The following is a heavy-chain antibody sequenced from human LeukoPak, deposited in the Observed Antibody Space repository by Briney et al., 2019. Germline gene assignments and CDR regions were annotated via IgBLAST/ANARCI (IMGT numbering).Heavy chain of an antibody. CDR1: GFTFDDYA. J-gene: IGHJ3*02. Sequence: PGGSLRLSCAASGFTFDDYAMHWVRQAPGKGLEWVSGISWSSGSIAYADSVKGRFTISRDNAKNSLYLQMNSLRPDDMALYYCVKDRTGGDIFTDVFDMWGQGTMVTVSS. CDR3: VKDRTGGDIFTDVFDM. CDR2: ISWSSGSI. D-gene: IGHD2-21*01. V-gene: IGHV3-9*03.